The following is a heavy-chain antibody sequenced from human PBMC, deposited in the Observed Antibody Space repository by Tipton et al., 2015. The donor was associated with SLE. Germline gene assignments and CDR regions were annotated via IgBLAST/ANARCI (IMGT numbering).Heavy chain of an antibody. V-gene: IGHV4-39*07. D-gene: IGHD6-19*01. J-gene: IGHJ6*03. CDR2: IYYSGST. CDR1: GGSISSSSYY. CDR3: ASGGSSGFYYYYYMDV. Sequence: LRLSCTVSGGSISSSSYYWGWIRQPPGKGLEWIGSIYYSGSTYYNPSLKSRVTISVDTSKNQFSLKLSSVTAVDTAVYYCASGGSSGFYYYYYMDVWGKGTSVTVSS.